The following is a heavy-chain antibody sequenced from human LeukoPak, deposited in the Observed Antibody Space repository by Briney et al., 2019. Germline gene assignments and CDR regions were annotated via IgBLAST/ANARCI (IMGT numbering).Heavy chain of an antibody. CDR3: AKQLGYCSDGSCYFPY. CDR2: ISNNGGYT. Sequence: SGGSLRLSCAASGLTFSSHWMHWVRQAPGKGLVWVSAISNNGGYTYYADSVQGRFTISRDNSKSTLCLQMDSLRAEDTAVYYCAKQLGYCSDGSCYFPYWGQGTLVTVSS. J-gene: IGHJ4*02. CDR1: GLTFSSHW. V-gene: IGHV3-23*01. D-gene: IGHD2-15*01.